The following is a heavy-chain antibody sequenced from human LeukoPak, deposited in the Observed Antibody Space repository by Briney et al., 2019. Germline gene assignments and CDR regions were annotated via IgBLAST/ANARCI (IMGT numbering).Heavy chain of an antibody. D-gene: IGHD3-22*01. CDR1: EFTFSDYY. V-gene: IGHV3-11*03. Sequence: LGGSLRLSCAASEFTFSDYYMSWIRQAPGKGLEWVSYISSRSSYTNYAESLKGRFTISRDNAKNSLYLQMNSLRAEDTAVYYCARHREYYGTTGHGPYYYYGMDVWGQRTTVTVSS. J-gene: IGHJ6*02. CDR2: ISSRSSYT. CDR3: ARHREYYGTTGHGPYYYYGMDV.